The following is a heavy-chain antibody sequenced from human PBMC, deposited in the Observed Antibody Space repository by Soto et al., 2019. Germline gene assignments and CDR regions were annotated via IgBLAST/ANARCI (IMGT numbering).Heavy chain of an antibody. CDR1: GFTFSSYA. D-gene: IGHD5-18*01. Sequence: PGGSLRLSCAASGFTFSSYAMHWVRQAPGKGLEWVAVISYDGSNKYYADSVKGRFTISRDNSKNTLYLQMNRLRVEDTAVYYCVRDRGYNAFDYWGLGTLVTVSS. CDR3: VRDRGYNAFDY. V-gene: IGHV3-30-3*01. J-gene: IGHJ4*02. CDR2: ISYDGSNK.